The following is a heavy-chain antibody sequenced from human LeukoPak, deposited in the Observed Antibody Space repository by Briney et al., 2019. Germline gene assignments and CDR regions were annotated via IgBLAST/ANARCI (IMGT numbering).Heavy chain of an antibody. Sequence: GGSLRLSCAASGFTFSSYWMHWVRQAPGKGLVWVSRINSDGSSTSYADSVKGRFTISRDNAKNTLYLQMNSLRAEGTAVYYCARVVVPAAMPYYYYYYGMDVWGQGTTVTVSS. V-gene: IGHV3-74*01. CDR1: GFTFSSYW. J-gene: IGHJ6*02. CDR2: INSDGSST. D-gene: IGHD2-2*01. CDR3: ARVVVPAAMPYYYYYYGMDV.